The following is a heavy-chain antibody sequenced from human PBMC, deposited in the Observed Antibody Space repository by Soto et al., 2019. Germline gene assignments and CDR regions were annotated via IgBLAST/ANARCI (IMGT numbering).Heavy chain of an antibody. CDR3: ARAERPLRYDYYFDY. D-gene: IGHD3-16*01. V-gene: IGHV3-21*01. Sequence: EVQLVESGGGLVKPGGSLRPSCAASGFTFSTYSMNWVRQAPGKGLEWVSSISSSSSYIYYADSVKGRFTISRDNAKNSLYLQMNSLRAEDTAVYYCARAERPLRYDYYFDYWGQGTLVTVSS. CDR2: ISSSSSYI. J-gene: IGHJ4*02. CDR1: GFTFSTYS.